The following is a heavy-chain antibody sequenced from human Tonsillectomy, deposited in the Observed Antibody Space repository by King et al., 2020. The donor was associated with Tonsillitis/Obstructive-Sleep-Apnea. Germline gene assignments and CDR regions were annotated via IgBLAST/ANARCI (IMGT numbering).Heavy chain of an antibody. V-gene: IGHV3-33*01. J-gene: IGHJ4*01. CDR1: GFTFNTYA. Sequence: VQLVESGGGVAQPGTSLRLSCAASGFTFNTYAMHWVRQAPGKGLEWVAFIRSDGETKFYLDSVKGRFTVSRDNSKNTVYLQMNSLRADDTAVYFCVRDRKYSSFFDYWGQGTLVAVSS. D-gene: IGHD6-19*01. CDR2: IRSDGETK. CDR3: VRDRKYSSFFDY.